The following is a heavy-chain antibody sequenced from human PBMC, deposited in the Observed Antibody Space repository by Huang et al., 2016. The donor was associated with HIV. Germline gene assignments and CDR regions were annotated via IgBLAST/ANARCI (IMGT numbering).Heavy chain of an antibody. CDR3: ARGRVTSSGVVQSYDY. V-gene: IGHV4-61*09. D-gene: IGHD3-3*01. CDR1: GASIARGSYF. CDR2: ICTTGST. J-gene: IGHJ4*02. Sequence: VQLQESGQGLVKPSQTLSLSCNVSGASIARGSYFWNWIRQPGGACLEWIGHICTTGSTDDNPSFKSRVALSSDTSNNQFALSCWSVTAADTAVYFCARGRVTSSGVVQSYDYWGQGSLVTVSS.